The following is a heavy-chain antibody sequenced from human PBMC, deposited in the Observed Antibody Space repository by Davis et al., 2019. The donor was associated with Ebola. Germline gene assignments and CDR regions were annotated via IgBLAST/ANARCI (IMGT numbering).Heavy chain of an antibody. Sequence: GSLRLSCTVSGGSISSYYWSWIRQLPGKGLEWIGYIYYSGSTNYNPSLKSRVTISVDTSKNQFSLKLSSVTAADTAVDYCARGTVTTPGDYWGQGTLVNGSS. CDR2: IYYSGST. CDR3: ARGTVTTPGDY. V-gene: IGHV4-59*08. D-gene: IGHD4-11*01. J-gene: IGHJ4*02. CDR1: GGSISSYY.